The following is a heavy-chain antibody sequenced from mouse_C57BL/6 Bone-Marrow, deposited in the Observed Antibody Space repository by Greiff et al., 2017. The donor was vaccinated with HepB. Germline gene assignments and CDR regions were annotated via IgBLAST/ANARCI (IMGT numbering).Heavy chain of an antibody. CDR1: GFTFSDYG. J-gene: IGHJ3*01. CDR2: ISSGSSTI. D-gene: IGHD1-1*01. V-gene: IGHV5-17*01. CDR3: ARPRILYYYVPFAY. Sequence: EVKVVESGGGLVKPGGSLKLSCAASGFTFSDYGMHWVRQAPEKGLEWVAYISSGSSTIYYADTVKGRFTISRDNAKNTLFLQMTSLRSEDTAMYYCARPRILYYYVPFAYWGQGTLVTVSA.